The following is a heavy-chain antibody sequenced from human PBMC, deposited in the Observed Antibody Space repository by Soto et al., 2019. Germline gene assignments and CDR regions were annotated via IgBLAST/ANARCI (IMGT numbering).Heavy chain of an antibody. Sequence: EVQLVESGGGLVQPGGSLRLSCAASGFTFSSYDMHWVRQATGKGLEWVSAIGTAGDTYYPGSVKARFTISRENAKNSLSLQMNSLRAGDTAVYYCSRERIWGYFDLWGRGTLVTVSS. CDR3: SRERIWGYFDL. D-gene: IGHD7-27*01. V-gene: IGHV3-13*01. J-gene: IGHJ2*01. CDR1: GFTFSSYD. CDR2: IGTAGDT.